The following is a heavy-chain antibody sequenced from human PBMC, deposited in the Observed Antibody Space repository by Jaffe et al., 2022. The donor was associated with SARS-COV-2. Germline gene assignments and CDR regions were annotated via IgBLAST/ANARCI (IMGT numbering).Heavy chain of an antibody. D-gene: IGHD3-22*01. CDR2: ISGSGGST. CDR3: AKDPYDSSGYIINWFDP. CDR1: GFTFSSYA. Sequence: EVQLLESGGGLVQPGGSLRLSCAASGFTFSSYAMSWVRQAPGKGLEWVSAISGSGGSTYYADSVKGRFTISRDNSKNTLYLQMNSLRAEDTAVYYCAKDPYDSSGYIINWFDPWGQGTLVTVSS. J-gene: IGHJ5*02. V-gene: IGHV3-23*01.